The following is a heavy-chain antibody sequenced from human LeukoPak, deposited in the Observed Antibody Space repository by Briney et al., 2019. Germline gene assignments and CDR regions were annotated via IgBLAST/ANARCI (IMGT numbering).Heavy chain of an antibody. CDR2: IWYDGSNK. J-gene: IGHJ6*02. D-gene: IGHD3-22*01. V-gene: IGHV3-33*01. CDR1: GFTFSSYG. CDR3: ARERIVVVPPYYYGMDV. Sequence: GGSLRLSCAASGFTFSSYGMHWVRQAPGKGLEWVAVIWYDGSNKYYADSVKGRFTISRDNSKNTLYLQMNSPRAEDTAVYYCARERIVVVPPYYYGMDVWGQGTTVTVSS.